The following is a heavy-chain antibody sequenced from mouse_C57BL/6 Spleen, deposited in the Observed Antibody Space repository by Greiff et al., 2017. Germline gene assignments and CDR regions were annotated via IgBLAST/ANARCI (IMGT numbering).Heavy chain of an antibody. CDR3: ANGGFAY. V-gene: IGHV2-2*01. CDR2: IWSGGST. Sequence: VQLQESGPGLVQPSQSLSITCTVSGFSLTSYGVHWVRQSPGKGLEWLGVIWSGGSTDYNAAFISRLSISKDNSKSQVYFKMNSRQADDTAIYYYANGGFAYWGQGTLVTVSA. CDR1: GFSLTSYG. J-gene: IGHJ3*01.